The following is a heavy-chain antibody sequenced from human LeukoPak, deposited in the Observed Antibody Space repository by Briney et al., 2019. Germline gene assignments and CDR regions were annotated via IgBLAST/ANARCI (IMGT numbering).Heavy chain of an antibody. V-gene: IGHV3-30*18. CDR2: ISYDGSNK. J-gene: IGHJ4*02. CDR3: AKGHQRGESEAYYFDY. CDR1: GFTFSNYG. D-gene: IGHD3-10*01. Sequence: GGSLRLSCAASGFTFSNYGMHWVRQAPGKGLEWVAVISYDGSNKYYADSVKGRFIISRDNSRNTLYLQMNSLRAEDTAVYYCAKGHQRGESEAYYFDYWGQGTLVTVSS.